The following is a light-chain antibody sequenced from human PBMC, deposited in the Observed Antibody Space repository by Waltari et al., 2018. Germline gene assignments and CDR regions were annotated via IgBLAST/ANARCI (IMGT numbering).Light chain of an antibody. CDR2: DKN. CDR1: GLRSYY. V-gene: IGLV3-19*01. CDR3: HSRDASGVGGS. J-gene: IGLJ2*01. Sequence: SSELTQDPAVSVAMGQTVTITCQGNGLRSYYASWYQQRPGQAPILIMYDKNNRPSGVPDRFSGSNSYNTASLTITGAQAEDEASYYCHSRDASGVGGSFGGGTKLTVL.